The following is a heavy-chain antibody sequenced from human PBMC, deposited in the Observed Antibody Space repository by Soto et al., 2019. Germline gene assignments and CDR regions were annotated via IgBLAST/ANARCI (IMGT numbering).Heavy chain of an antibody. CDR1: EFTFMSYW. J-gene: IGHJ3*01. V-gene: IGHV3-74*01. CDR2: ISGDGSST. D-gene: IGHD1-7*01. Sequence: EVQLVDSGGGLVQPGGSMRLSCAASEFTFMSYWMHWVHQSPGKGLVWVSRISGDGSSTNYADSVKGRFTISRDNAKNTVYLQIDSLRAEDTAVYYCARSLPGTYGAFDLWGQGTMVTVSS. CDR3: ARSLPGTYGAFDL.